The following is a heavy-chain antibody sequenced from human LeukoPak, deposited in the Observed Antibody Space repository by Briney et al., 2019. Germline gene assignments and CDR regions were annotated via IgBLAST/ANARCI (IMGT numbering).Heavy chain of an antibody. J-gene: IGHJ4*02. CDR3: ASINWGSDEGYYFDY. Sequence: TLSLTCTVSGGSISSGGYYWSWIRQPPGKGLEWIGYIYHSGSTYYNPSLKSRVTISVDRSKNQFSLKLSSVTAADTAVYYCASINWGSDEGYYFDYWGQGTLVTVSS. D-gene: IGHD7-27*01. V-gene: IGHV4-30-2*01. CDR2: IYHSGST. CDR1: GGSISSGGYY.